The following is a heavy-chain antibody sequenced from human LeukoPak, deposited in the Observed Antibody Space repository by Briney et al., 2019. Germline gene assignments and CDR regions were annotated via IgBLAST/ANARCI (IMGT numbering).Heavy chain of an antibody. J-gene: IGHJ4*02. CDR2: ISYDGSNK. CDR1: GFTFSSYG. V-gene: IGHV3-30*18. D-gene: IGHD2-2*01. CDR3: AKAFYCSSTSCYPWASFDY. Sequence: GGSLRLSCAASGFTFSSYGMHWVRQAPGKGLEWVAVISYDGSNKYYADSVKGRFTISRDNSKNTLYPQMNSLRAEDTAVYYCAKAFYCSSTSCYPWASFDYWGQGTLVTVSS.